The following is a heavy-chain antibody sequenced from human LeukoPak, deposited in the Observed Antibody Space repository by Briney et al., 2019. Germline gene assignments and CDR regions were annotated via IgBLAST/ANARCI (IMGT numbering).Heavy chain of an antibody. CDR1: GGSISSSSYY. D-gene: IGHD3-10*01. CDR2: IYYSGST. J-gene: IGHJ4*02. V-gene: IGHV4-39*01. CDR3: ARVRGYYFDY. Sequence: PSETLSLTCTVSGGSISSSSYYWGWIRQPPGKGLEWIGSIYYSGSTYYNPSLKSRVTISVDTSKNQFSLKLSSVTAADTAVYYCARVRGYYFDYWGQGTLVTVSS.